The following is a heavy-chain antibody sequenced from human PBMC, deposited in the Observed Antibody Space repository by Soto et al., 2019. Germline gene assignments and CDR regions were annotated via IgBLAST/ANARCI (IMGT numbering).Heavy chain of an antibody. CDR3: ARSWSGSTSGRVDV. Sequence: HPGGSLRLSCVACGFTFENQVMDWFRQLPGKGLEWVGHISWDGYSIGYGGSVRGRFTISRDNAKNTLYLQMNSLRPEDTALYYCARSWSGSTSGRVDVWGQGTTVTVSS. CDR2: ISWDGYSI. CDR1: GFTFENQV. V-gene: IGHV3-9*01. J-gene: IGHJ6*02. D-gene: IGHD3-3*01.